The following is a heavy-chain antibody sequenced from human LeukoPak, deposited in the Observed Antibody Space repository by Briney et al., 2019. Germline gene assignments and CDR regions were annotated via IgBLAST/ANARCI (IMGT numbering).Heavy chain of an antibody. V-gene: IGHV1-46*01. CDR3: ARPTLDYYGSGSYFDH. Sequence: ASVKVSCKASGYTFTSYYMHWVRQAPGQGLEWMGIINPSGGSTSYAQKFQGRVTMTRDTSTSTVYMELSSLRSEDTAVYYCARPTLDYYGSGSYFDHWGQGTLVTVSS. CDR1: GYTFTSYY. D-gene: IGHD3-10*01. J-gene: IGHJ4*02. CDR2: INPSGGST.